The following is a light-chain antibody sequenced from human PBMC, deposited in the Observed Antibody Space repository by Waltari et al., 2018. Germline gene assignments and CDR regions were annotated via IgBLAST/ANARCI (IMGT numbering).Light chain of an antibody. Sequence: SYVLTQPPSVSVAPGETARITCGGDNIGSYRVHWYQQKPGQAPVLVIRYDSDRPAGIPVRFLGSNCANTATLTISRVEAGDEANYYCQVWHAAIDPGVFGTGTEVTV. CDR1: NIGSYR. J-gene: IGLJ1*01. CDR3: QVWHAAIDPGV. CDR2: YDS. V-gene: IGLV3-21*04.